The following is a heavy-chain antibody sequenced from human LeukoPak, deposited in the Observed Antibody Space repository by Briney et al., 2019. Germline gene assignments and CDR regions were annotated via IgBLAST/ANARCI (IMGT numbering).Heavy chain of an antibody. CDR2: ISASGGNT. D-gene: IGHD1-26*01. V-gene: IGHV3-23*01. CDR1: GFTFSSYA. CDR3: AKDLVGATLRLDFDY. J-gene: IGHJ4*02. Sequence: GGSLRLSCAASGFTFSSYAMSWVRQAPGKGLEWVSVISASGGNTHYADSVKGRFTISRDNSKNTLYLQMNSLGAEDTAVYYCAKDLVGATLRLDFDYWGQGTLVTVSS.